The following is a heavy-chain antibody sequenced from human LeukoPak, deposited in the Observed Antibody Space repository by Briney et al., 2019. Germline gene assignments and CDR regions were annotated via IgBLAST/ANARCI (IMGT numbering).Heavy chain of an antibody. CDR3: AREGECSGDSCYFSPDYGMDV. Sequence: PGVSLRLSCAASGFIVGNNYMTWVRQAPGKGLEWVSVIYTNGRTYYADSVKGRFTISRDSSENTLYLQMNSLRAEDTAIYYCAREGECSGDSCYFSPDYGMDVWGQGTTVTVSS. CDR1: GFIVGNNY. J-gene: IGHJ6*02. CDR2: IYTNGRT. D-gene: IGHD2-15*01. V-gene: IGHV3-66*01.